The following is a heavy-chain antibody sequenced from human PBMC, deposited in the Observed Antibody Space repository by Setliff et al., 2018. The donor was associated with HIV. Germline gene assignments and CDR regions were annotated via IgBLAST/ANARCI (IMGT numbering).Heavy chain of an antibody. V-gene: IGHV4-38-2*01. J-gene: IGHJ4*02. CDR3: VSGPLSGYGYYFDY. CDR1: GYSVSSGYY. D-gene: IGHD3-3*01. Sequence: PSETLSLTWAVSGYSVSSGYYWGWIRQPPGKGLEWIGSFYHSGSTFYNPSLKSRVTISLDTSKNQFSLKLRSVTAADTAVYYCVSGPLSGYGYYFDYWGQGALVTVSS. CDR2: FYHSGST.